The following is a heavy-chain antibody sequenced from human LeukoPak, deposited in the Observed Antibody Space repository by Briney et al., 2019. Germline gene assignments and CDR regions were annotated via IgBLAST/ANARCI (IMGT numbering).Heavy chain of an antibody. CDR2: ISSSGSTI. Sequence: GGSLRLSCAASGFTFSDYYMSWIRQAPGKGLEWVSYISSSGSTIYYADSVKGRFTISRDNARNSLYLQMNSLRAEGTALYYCARATTYYYDSSVGYWGQGTLVTVSS. CDR1: GFTFSDYY. D-gene: IGHD3-22*01. J-gene: IGHJ4*02. V-gene: IGHV3-11*04. CDR3: ARATTYYYDSSVGY.